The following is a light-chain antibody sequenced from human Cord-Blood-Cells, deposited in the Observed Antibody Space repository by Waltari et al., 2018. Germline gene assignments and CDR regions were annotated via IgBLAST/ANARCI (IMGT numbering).Light chain of an antibody. CDR3: QQYYSYPLT. CDR1: QGISSY. V-gene: IGKV1-8*01. Sequence: AIRMTQSPSSFSASTGDRVTITCRASQGISSYLAWYQQKPGNAPKLLIYAASTLQRGVPSRFSGSGSGTDFTLTISCLQSEDFATYYCQQYYSYPLTFGGVTKVEIK. J-gene: IGKJ4*01. CDR2: AAS.